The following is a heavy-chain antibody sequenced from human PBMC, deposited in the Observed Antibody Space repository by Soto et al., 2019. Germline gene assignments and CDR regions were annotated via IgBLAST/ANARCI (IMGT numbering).Heavy chain of an antibody. Sequence: PSETLSLTCAVYGKSFSGYYWSWIRQPPRKGLEWIGEINHSGSTNYNPSLKSRVTISVDTSKNQFSLKLSSVTAADTAVYYCARGGIVAAAGGWRSYYYHYMDVWGKGTTVTV. D-gene: IGHD6-13*01. J-gene: IGHJ6*03. V-gene: IGHV4-34*01. CDR1: GKSFSGYY. CDR3: ARGGIVAAAGGWRSYYYHYMDV. CDR2: INHSGST.